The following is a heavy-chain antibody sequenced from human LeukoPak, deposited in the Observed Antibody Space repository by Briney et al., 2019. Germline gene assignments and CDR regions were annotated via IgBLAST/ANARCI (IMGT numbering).Heavy chain of an antibody. V-gene: IGHV3-30*14. D-gene: IGHD4-23*01. Sequence: GGSLRLSCAASGFTFSSYAMHWVRQAPGKGLEWVAVISYDGSNKYYADSVKGRFTISRDNSKNTLYLQMNSLRAEDTAVYYCARLPLTTVVTGRYFDLWGRGTLVTVSS. CDR3: ARLPLTTVVTGRYFDL. CDR2: ISYDGSNK. J-gene: IGHJ2*01. CDR1: GFTFSSYA.